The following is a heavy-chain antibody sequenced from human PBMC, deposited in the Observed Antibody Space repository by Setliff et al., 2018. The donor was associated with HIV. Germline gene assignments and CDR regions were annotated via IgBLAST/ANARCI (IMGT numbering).Heavy chain of an antibody. V-gene: IGHV4-59*01. Sequence: PSETLSLTCTVSGGSISTFYWSWIRQPPGKGLEWIGYIYYSGRTNYNPSLDSRVTMSVDTSKNQFSLKLSSVTAADTAVYHCARDVGEQLDVWGKGTTVTVS. CDR1: GGSISTFY. CDR3: ARDVGEQLDV. J-gene: IGHJ6*03. CDR2: IYYSGRT.